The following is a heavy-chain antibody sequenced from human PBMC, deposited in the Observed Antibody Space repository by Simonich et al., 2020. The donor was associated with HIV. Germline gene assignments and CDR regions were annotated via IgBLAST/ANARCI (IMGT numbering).Heavy chain of an antibody. D-gene: IGHD2-2*01. V-gene: IGHV3-21*01. J-gene: IGHJ4*02. CDR2: ISSRSSYI. CDR3: ARDGRKGSSTSCSDY. CDR1: GFTFTSYS. Sequence: EVQLVESGGGLVKPGGSLRLSCAASGFTFTSYSMNWVRQAPGKGLECVSSISSRSSYIYYADSVKGRFTISRDNAKNSLYLQMNSLRAEDTAVYYCARDGRKGSSTSCSDYWGQGTLVTVSS.